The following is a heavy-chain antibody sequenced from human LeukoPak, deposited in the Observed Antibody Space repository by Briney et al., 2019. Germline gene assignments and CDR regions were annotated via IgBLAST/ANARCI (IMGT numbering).Heavy chain of an antibody. CDR3: AKESFYYDTTGYKAYYFDY. CDR1: GFSFSSDA. CDR2: ISGRGVNI. J-gene: IGHJ4*02. V-gene: IGHV3-23*01. Sequence: GGSLRLSCAASGFSFSSDAMSWVRQSPGRGLEWVSAISGRGVNIYNADSVKGRFTISRDISRTTLYLQMNSLRAEDTAVYYCAKESFYYDTTGYKAYYFDYWGQGTLVTVSS. D-gene: IGHD3-22*01.